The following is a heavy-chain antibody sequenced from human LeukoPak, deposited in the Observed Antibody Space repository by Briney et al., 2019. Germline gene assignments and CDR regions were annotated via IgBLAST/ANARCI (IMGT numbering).Heavy chain of an antibody. Sequence: GGSLRLSCASSGFTFSSYELYWVRQAPGKGLEWISYISSSSTIIKFADSVRGRFTISRDDARESLYLQMSSLRADDTAIYYCGASRQYVGAFDIWGQGTLVTVTS. CDR2: ISSSSTII. CDR1: GFTFSSYE. D-gene: IGHD3-16*01. V-gene: IGHV3-48*03. CDR3: GASRQYVGAFDI. J-gene: IGHJ3*02.